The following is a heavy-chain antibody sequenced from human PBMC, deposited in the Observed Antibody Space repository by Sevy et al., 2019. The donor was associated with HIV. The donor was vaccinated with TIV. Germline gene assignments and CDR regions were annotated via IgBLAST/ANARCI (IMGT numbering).Heavy chain of an antibody. Sequence: GGSLRLSCAASGFTFNFFSMHWVRQAPGKGLEWVATISFDGINEHYADSVKGRSSSSRDNSKNSLFMEMNSLRADDSAVSYCALERLSSAVAEYFDNWGQGTLVTVSS. V-gene: IGHV3-30-3*01. CDR2: ISFDGINE. D-gene: IGHD1-1*01. CDR1: GFTFNFFS. CDR3: ALERLSSAVAEYFDN. J-gene: IGHJ1*01.